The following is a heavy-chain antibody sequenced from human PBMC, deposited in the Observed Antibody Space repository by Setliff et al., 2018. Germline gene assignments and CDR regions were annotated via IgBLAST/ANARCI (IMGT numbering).Heavy chain of an antibody. CDR1: GGSISSSSYY. CDR2: IIDSGST. Sequence: PSETLSLTCTVSGGSISSSSYYWGWIRQPPGKGLEWIGEIIDSGSTNYNPSLKSRFTISMDTSKNQFSLKVSSVTAADTAVYYCARSFSRDEKFLLDYWGQGALVTVSS. J-gene: IGHJ4*02. CDR3: ARSFSRDEKFLLDY. D-gene: IGHD2-21*01. V-gene: IGHV4-39*07.